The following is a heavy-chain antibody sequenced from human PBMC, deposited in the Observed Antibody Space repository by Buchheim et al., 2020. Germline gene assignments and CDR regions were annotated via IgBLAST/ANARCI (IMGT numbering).Heavy chain of an antibody. CDR3: AKDTSGSVGATGYFDY. CDR1: GFTFSTYA. Sequence: EVQLLESGGGLVQPGGSLRLSCAGSGFTFSTYAMSWVRQAPGKGLEWVSAISDSGGSTYYADSVKGRFTISRDNSKSTLYLQMNSLRAEDTAVYYCAKDTSGSVGATGYFDYWGQGTL. V-gene: IGHV3-23*01. D-gene: IGHD1-26*01. J-gene: IGHJ4*02. CDR2: ISDSGGST.